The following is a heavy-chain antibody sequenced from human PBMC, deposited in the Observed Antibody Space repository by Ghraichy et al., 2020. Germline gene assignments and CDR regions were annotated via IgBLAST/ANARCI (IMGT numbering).Heavy chain of an antibody. CDR1: GFTFSSYA. J-gene: IGHJ5*02. CDR3: ARERIAAVGTGWFDP. D-gene: IGHD6-13*01. CDR2: ISDDGRTK. Sequence: GGSLRLSCAASGFTFSSYAFHWVRQAPGKGLEWVAVISDDGRTKYYADSVKGRFTISRDNSKNTLYLQTNSLRAEDTAVYYCARERIAAVGTGWFDPWGQGTLVTVSS. V-gene: IGHV3-30*04.